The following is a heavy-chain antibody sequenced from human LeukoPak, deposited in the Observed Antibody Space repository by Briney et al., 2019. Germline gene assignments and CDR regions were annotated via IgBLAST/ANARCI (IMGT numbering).Heavy chain of an antibody. CDR2: INPNSGGT. D-gene: IGHD6-13*01. J-gene: IGHJ4*02. V-gene: IGHV1-2*02. CDR1: GHTFTVYY. CDR3: ARGWAGFDY. Sequence: ASVKVSCKASGHTFTVYYMHWVRQAPGQGLEWMGWINPNSGGTNYAQKFQGRVTMTRDTSISTAYMELRRLRSDDTAVYYCARGWAGFDYWGQGTLVTVSS.